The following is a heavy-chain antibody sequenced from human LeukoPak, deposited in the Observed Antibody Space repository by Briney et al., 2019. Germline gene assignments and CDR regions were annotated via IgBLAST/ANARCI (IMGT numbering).Heavy chain of an antibody. CDR3: AALRITGTSEHYYYYGMDV. J-gene: IGHJ6*02. Sequence: SQTLSLTCTVSGGSISSGGYYWSWIRQHPGKGLEWIGYIYYSGSTYYNPSLKSRVTISVDTSKNQFSLKLSSVTAADTAVYYCAALRITGTSEHYYYYGMDVWGQGTTVTVSS. D-gene: IGHD1-20*01. CDR1: GGSISSGGYY. CDR2: IYYSGST. V-gene: IGHV4-31*03.